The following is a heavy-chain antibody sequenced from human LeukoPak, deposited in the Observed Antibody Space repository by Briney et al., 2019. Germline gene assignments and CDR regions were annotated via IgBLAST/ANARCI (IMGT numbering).Heavy chain of an antibody. J-gene: IGHJ6*02. Sequence: GRSLRLSCAASGFTFSSYAMHWVRQAPGKGLEWVAVISYDGSNKYYADSVKGRFTISRDNSKNTLYLQMNSLRAEDTAVYYCARDRPHYGSGLNNGMDVWGQGTTVTVSS. CDR1: GFTFSSYA. CDR3: ARDRPHYGSGLNNGMDV. CDR2: ISYDGSNK. D-gene: IGHD3-10*01. V-gene: IGHV3-30*04.